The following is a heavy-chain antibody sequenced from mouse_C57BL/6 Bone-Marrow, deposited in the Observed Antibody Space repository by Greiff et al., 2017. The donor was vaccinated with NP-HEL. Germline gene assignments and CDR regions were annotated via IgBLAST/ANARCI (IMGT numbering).Heavy chain of an antibody. Sequence: EVQRVESGGGLVQPGGSLKLSCAASGFTFSDYYMYWVRQTPEKRLEWVAYISNGGGSTYYPDTVKGRFTISRDNAKNTLYLQMSRLKSEDTAMYYCARHHLLWDYFDYWGQGTTLTVSS. CDR2: ISNGGGST. CDR3: ARHHLLWDYFDY. V-gene: IGHV5-12*01. CDR1: GFTFSDYY. D-gene: IGHD2-1*01. J-gene: IGHJ2*01.